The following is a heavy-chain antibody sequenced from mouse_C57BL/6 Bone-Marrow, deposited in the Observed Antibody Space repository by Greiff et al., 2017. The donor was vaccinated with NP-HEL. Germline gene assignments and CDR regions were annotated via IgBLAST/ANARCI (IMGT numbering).Heavy chain of an antibody. J-gene: IGHJ2*01. Sequence: QVQLQQSGAELVRPGASVTLSSTPPRYPSPPPPPPLLPPPPFPFLSFLSAIDTQTFFTSYNQKFKGKAILTADKSSSTAYMELRSLTSEDSAVYYCTSTLYRYYFDYWGQGTTLTVSS. CDR2: IDTQTFFT. V-gene: IGHV1-15*01. CDR1: RYPSPPPP. CDR3: TSTLYRYYFDY. D-gene: IGHD2-1*01.